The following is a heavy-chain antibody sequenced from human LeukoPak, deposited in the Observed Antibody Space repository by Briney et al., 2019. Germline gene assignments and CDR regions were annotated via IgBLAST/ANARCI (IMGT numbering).Heavy chain of an antibody. J-gene: IGHJ4*02. Sequence: SVKVSCKASGGTFSSYAISWVRQAPGQGLEWMGRIIPILGIANYAQKFQGRVTITADKSTSTAYMELSSLRSEDTAVYYCARDGGVVPAPNYFDYWGQGTLVTVSS. CDR2: IIPILGIA. V-gene: IGHV1-69*04. CDR3: ARDGGVVPAPNYFDY. CDR1: GGTFSSYA. D-gene: IGHD2-2*01.